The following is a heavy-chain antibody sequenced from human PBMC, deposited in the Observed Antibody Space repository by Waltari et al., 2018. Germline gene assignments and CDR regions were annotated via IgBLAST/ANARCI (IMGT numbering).Heavy chain of an antibody. D-gene: IGHD6-13*01. J-gene: IGHJ6*02. V-gene: IGHV3-23*01. CDR2: ISGSGGST. CDR1: GFTFSSYA. Sequence: EVQLLESGGGLVQPGGSLRLSCAASGFTFSSYAMSWVRQAPGKGLGWVSAISGSGGSTYYADSVNGRFTISRDNSKNTLYLQMNSLRAEDTAVYYCAKDGPGYSSSWLPNIYYYGMDVWGQGTTVTVSS. CDR3: AKDGPGYSSSWLPNIYYYGMDV.